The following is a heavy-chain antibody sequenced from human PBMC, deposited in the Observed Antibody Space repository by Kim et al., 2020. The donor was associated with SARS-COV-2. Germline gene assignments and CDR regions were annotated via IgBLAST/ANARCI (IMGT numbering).Heavy chain of an antibody. Sequence: SETLSLTCAVSGGSISSGGYSWSWIRQPPGKGLEWIGYIYHSGSTYYNPSLKSRVTISVDRSKNQFSLKLSSVTAADTAVYYCASRGPRDGDYYYWGQGTLVTVSS. CDR2: IYHSGST. V-gene: IGHV4-30-2*01. D-gene: IGHD4-17*01. CDR1: GGSISSGGYS. J-gene: IGHJ4*02. CDR3: ASRGPRDGDYYY.